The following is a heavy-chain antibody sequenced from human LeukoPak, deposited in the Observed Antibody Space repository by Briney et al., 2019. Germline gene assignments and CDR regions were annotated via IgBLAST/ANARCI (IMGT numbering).Heavy chain of an antibody. CDR1: GFTFSIFN. Sequence: GGSLRLSCAASGFTFSIFNMNWVRQAPGKGLEWVANIKQDGSEKYYVDSVKGRFTISRDNAKNSLYLQMNSLRAEDTAVYYCARSSSGWYPFDYWGQGTLVTVSS. D-gene: IGHD6-13*01. V-gene: IGHV3-7*01. CDR2: IKQDGSEK. CDR3: ARSSSGWYPFDY. J-gene: IGHJ4*02.